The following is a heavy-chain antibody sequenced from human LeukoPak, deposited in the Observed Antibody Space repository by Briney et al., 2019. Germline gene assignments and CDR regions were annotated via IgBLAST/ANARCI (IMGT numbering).Heavy chain of an antibody. CDR2: ISYDGSNK. CDR1: GFTFSSYA. Sequence: GGSLRLSCAASGFTFSSYAMHWVRQAPGKGLEWVAVISYDGSNKYYADSVKGRFTISRDNSKNTLYLQMNSLRAEDTAVYYCAKATQTTVTNWFDPWGQGTLVTVSS. J-gene: IGHJ5*02. CDR3: AKATQTTVTNWFDP. D-gene: IGHD4-17*01. V-gene: IGHV3-30*04.